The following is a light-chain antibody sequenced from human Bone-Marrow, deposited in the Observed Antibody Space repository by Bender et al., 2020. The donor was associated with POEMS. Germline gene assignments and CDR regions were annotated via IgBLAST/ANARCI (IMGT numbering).Light chain of an antibody. CDR3: QATDSNDRFP. Sequence: SYELTQPPSVSVSPGRTATITCSGDPLSKQYAYWYQQKPGQAPVLVIYKDTERPLGIPERFSGSSSGTTVTLIISGVQSEDEADYYCQATDSNDRFPFGGGTKLTVL. J-gene: IGLJ2*01. V-gene: IGLV3-25*03. CDR2: KDT. CDR1: PLSKQY.